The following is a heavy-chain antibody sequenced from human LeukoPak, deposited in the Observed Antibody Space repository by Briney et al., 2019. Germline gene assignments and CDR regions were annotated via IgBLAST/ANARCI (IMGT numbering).Heavy chain of an antibody. Sequence: SETLSLTCTVYGVSFSGYYWSWIRQPPGKGLEWIGEINHNGNTNYNPSLKSRVTISVDTSKNQFSLKVSSVTAADSAVYYCARWPRERNRITVTNYYYYMDVWGRGTTVTVSS. V-gene: IGHV4-34*01. CDR2: INHNGNT. J-gene: IGHJ6*03. CDR3: ARWPRERNRITVTNYYYYMDV. CDR1: GVSFSGYY. D-gene: IGHD4-11*01.